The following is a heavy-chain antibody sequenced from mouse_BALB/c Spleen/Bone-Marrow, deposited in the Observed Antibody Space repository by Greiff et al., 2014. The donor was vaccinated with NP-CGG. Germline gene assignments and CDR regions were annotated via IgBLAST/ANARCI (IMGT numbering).Heavy chain of an antibody. CDR1: GYSITSDYA. Sequence: EVQLQQSGPGLVKPSQSLSLTCTVTGYSITSDYAWNWIRQFPGDKLEWMGYITYSGSTSYNPSLKSRISITRDTSKNHFFLQLNSVTTEDTATYYCARYYDYDGDYFDYWGQGTTLTVSS. J-gene: IGHJ2*01. CDR2: ITYSGST. D-gene: IGHD2-4*01. V-gene: IGHV3-2*02. CDR3: ARYYDYDGDYFDY.